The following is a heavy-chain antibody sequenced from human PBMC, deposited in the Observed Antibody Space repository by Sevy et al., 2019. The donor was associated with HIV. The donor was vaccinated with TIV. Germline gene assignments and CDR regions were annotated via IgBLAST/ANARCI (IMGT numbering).Heavy chain of an antibody. V-gene: IGHV4-61*02. CDR2: IYSSGTT. Sequence: SETLSLTCTVSGGSMNSGSYYWNWIRQPAGKGLEWIGRIYSSGTTTYNPSLKSRVTISVDTSKNQFSLKLTSVTAADTAMYYWARKSGWKGDFDYWGQGTLVTVSS. CDR3: ARKSGWKGDFDY. CDR1: GGSMNSGSYY. J-gene: IGHJ4*02. D-gene: IGHD6-19*01.